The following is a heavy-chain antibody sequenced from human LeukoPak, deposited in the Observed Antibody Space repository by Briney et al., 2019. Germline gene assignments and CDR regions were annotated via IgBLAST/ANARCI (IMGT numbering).Heavy chain of an antibody. D-gene: IGHD2-21*01. Sequence: GESLKISCKGSGYSFTNYWVGWVRQMPRKGLEWMGIIYPGDSDTRYSPSFQGQVTISADKSINTAYLQWSSLKAWDTAIYYCAKHTREGASDTPFDYWGQGTLVTVSS. CDR2: IYPGDSDT. J-gene: IGHJ4*02. V-gene: IGHV5-51*01. CDR3: AKHTREGASDTPFDY. CDR1: GYSFTNYW.